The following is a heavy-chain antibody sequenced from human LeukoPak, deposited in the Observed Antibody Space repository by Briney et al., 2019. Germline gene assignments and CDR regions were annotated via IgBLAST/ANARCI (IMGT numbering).Heavy chain of an antibody. J-gene: IGHJ4*02. D-gene: IGHD1-26*01. CDR2: IRYDGSNK. Sequence: GGSLRLSCAASGFTFSSYGMHWVRQAPGKGLEWVAFIRYDGSNKYYADSVKGRFTISRDNSKDTLYLQMNSLRAEDTAVYYCAKDPQKWESYFDYWGQGTLVTVSS. CDR3: AKDPQKWESYFDY. CDR1: GFTFSSYG. V-gene: IGHV3-30*02.